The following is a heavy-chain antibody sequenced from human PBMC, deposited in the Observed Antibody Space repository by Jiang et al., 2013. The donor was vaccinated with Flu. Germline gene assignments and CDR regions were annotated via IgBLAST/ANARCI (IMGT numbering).Heavy chain of an antibody. D-gene: IGHD3-10*01. J-gene: IGHJ2*01. CDR3: ARGPGTYPLDYWYFDL. CDR1: GYTFSTYG. CDR2: INTNTGNP. V-gene: IGHV7-4-1*02. Sequence: QSGSELKKPGASVKVSCKASGYTFSTYGMNWVRQAPGQGLEWMGWINTNTGNPTYAQGFTGRFVFSLDTSVSTAYLQISSLKAEDTAVYYCARGPGTYPLDYWYFDLWGRGTLVTVSS.